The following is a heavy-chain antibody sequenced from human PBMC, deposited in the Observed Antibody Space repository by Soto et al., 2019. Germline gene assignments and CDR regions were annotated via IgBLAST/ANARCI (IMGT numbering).Heavy chain of an antibody. V-gene: IGHV4-4*02. D-gene: IGHD3-10*01. Sequence: SETLSLTCAVSGGSISSSNWWSWVRQPPGKGLEWIGEIYHSGSTYYNPSLKSRVTISVDTSKNQFSLKLSSVTAADTAVYYCARDSPMVRGDYGNWFDPWGQGTLVTVSS. CDR1: GGSISSSNW. CDR2: IYHSGST. J-gene: IGHJ5*02. CDR3: ARDSPMVRGDYGNWFDP.